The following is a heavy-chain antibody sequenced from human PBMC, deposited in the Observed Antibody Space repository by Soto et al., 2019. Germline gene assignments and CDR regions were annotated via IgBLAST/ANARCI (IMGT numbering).Heavy chain of an antibody. D-gene: IGHD4-17*01. CDR3: ARVPTVTPVFFDY. V-gene: IGHV3-33*01. Sequence: QVQLVESGGGVVQPGRSLRLSCAASGFTFSSYGMHWVRQAPGKGLEWVAVLWYDGSNKYYADSVKGRFTISRDNSKNTLYLQMNSLRAEDTAVYYCARVPTVTPVFFDYWGQGTLVTVSS. CDR1: GFTFSSYG. CDR2: LWYDGSNK. J-gene: IGHJ4*02.